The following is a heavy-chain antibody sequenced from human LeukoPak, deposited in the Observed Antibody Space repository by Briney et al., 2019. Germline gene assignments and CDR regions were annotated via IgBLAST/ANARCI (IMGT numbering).Heavy chain of an antibody. Sequence: ASVKVSCKASGYTFTSYYIDWVRQAPGQGLEWMGMINPIGGGTRYAQRFQGRVTMTRSTSMSTAYMELSSLKSEDTAVYFCARGPPNWGYDYWGQGTLVTVSS. CDR2: INPIGGGT. J-gene: IGHJ4*02. V-gene: IGHV1-46*01. CDR3: ARGPPNWGYDY. CDR1: GYTFTSYY. D-gene: IGHD7-27*01.